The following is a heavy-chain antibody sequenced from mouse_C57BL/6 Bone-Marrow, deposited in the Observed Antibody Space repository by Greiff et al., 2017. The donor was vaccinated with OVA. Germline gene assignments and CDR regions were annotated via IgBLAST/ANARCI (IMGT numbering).Heavy chain of an antibody. V-gene: IGHV1-19*01. CDR1: GFTFTDYY. D-gene: IGHD2-4*01. CDR2: INPYNGGT. CDR3: ARHEYDEDYAMDY. Sequence: EVQLQQSGPVLVKPGASVKLSCKASGFTFTDYYMNWVKQSPGKSLEWIGVINPYNGGTSYHQKFKGKATLTVDKSSSTAYMELISLTSEDSAVYYCARHEYDEDYAMDYWGQGASVTVSA. J-gene: IGHJ4*01.